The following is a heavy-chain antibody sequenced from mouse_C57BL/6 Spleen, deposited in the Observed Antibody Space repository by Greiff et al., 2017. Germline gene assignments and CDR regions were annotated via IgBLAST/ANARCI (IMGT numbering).Heavy chain of an antibody. CDR3: AREVGSSYEGYYYAMDY. Sequence: EVQLQQSGPELVKPGASVKMSCKASGYTFTDYNMHWVKQSHGKSLEWIGYINPNNGGTSYNQKFKGKATLTVNKSSSTAYMELRSLTSEDSAVYYCAREVGSSYEGYYYAMDYWGQGTSVTVSS. V-gene: IGHV1-22*01. CDR2: INPNNGGT. J-gene: IGHJ4*01. CDR1: GYTFTDYN. D-gene: IGHD1-1*01.